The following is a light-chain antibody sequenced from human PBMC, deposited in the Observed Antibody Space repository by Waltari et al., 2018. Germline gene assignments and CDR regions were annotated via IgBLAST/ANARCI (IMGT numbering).Light chain of an antibody. CDR1: SSNVGTYNY. V-gene: IGLV2-11*01. CDR2: DVF. J-gene: IGLJ3*02. CDR3: CSYAGTYRWV. Sequence: QSAMTQPRSVSGSPGQSVTISCTGTSSNVGTYNYVSWYQQLPGKAPKLMIADVFKRPSGVPDRFSGSKSGYTASLTISGLQAEDEADYYCCSYAGTYRWVFGGGTK.